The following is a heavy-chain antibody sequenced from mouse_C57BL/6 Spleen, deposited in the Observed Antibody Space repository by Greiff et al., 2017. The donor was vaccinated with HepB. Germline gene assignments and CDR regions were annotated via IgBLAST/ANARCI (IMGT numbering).Heavy chain of an antibody. CDR3: ASMARTIN. V-gene: IGHV5-6-3*01. CDR2: INSNGGST. Sequence: EVQRVESGGGLVQPGGSLKLSCAASGFTFSSYGMSWVRQTPDKRLELVATINSNGGSTYYPDSVKGRFTISRDNAKNTLYLQMSSLKSEDTAMYDGASMARTINWGQGTTLTVSS. CDR1: GFTFSSYG. J-gene: IGHJ2*01.